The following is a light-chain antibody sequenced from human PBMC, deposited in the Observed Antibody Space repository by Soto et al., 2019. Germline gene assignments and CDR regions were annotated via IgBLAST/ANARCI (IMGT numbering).Light chain of an antibody. CDR2: GAS. CDR3: QHYGSSRT. Sequence: EIVLTQSPGTLSLSPGESATLSCRASQSISSSYLAWYQQKPGQAPRLLIYGASNRATGIPDRFSGSGSGTDFTLTISRLEPEDFVVYYCQHYGSSRTFGQGTKVDI. J-gene: IGKJ1*01. V-gene: IGKV3-20*01. CDR1: QSISSSY.